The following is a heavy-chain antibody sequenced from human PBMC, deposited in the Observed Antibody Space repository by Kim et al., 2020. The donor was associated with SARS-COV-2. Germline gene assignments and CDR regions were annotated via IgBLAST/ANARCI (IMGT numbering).Heavy chain of an antibody. V-gene: IGHV3-30*18. CDR1: GFTFSSYG. D-gene: IGHD2-2*01. CDR3: AKDSWGIVPAATYFDY. Sequence: GGSLRLSCAASGFTFSSYGMHWVRQAPGKGLEWVAVISYDGSNKYYADSVKGRFTISRDNSKNTLYLQMNSLRAEDTAVYYCAKDSWGIVPAATYFDYWG. CDR2: ISYDGSNK. J-gene: IGHJ4*01.